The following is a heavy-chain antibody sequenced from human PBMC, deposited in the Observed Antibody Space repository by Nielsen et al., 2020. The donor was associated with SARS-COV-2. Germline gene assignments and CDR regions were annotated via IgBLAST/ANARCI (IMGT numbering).Heavy chain of an antibody. Sequence: WVRQAPGQGLEWMGWINPNSGGTNYAQKLQGRVTMTTDTSTSTAYMELRSLRSDDTAVYYCARDQARIAAAGPAGIYYYYGMDVWGQGTTVTVSS. D-gene: IGHD6-13*01. CDR2: INPNSGGT. CDR3: ARDQARIAAAGPAGIYYYYGMDV. J-gene: IGHJ6*02. V-gene: IGHV1-18*01.